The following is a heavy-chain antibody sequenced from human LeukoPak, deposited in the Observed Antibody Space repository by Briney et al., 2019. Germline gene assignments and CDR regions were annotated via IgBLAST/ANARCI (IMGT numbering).Heavy chain of an antibody. CDR1: GGSFSGYY. J-gene: IGHJ4*02. CDR3: ARGKLGIAVAGTFGTYDY. CDR2: INHSGST. Sequence: SETLSLTCAVYGGSFSGYYWSWIRQPPGKGLEWIGEINHSGSTNYNPSLKSRVTISVDTSKNQFSLKLSSVTAADTAVYYCARGKLGIAVAGTFGTYDYWGQGTLVTVSS. D-gene: IGHD6-19*01. V-gene: IGHV4-34*01.